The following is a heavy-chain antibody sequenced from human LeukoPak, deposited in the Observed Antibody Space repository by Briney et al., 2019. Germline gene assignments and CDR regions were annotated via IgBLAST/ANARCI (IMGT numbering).Heavy chain of an antibody. D-gene: IGHD2-2*01. Sequence: PGGSLRLSCAASGFAFSTNWMHWVRQAPGKGLVWVSHISTDARTITYADFVKGRFTISRDNAKNTLYLQMNSLRAEDTAVYYCASYYCSSTSCSRKGVYNWFDPWGQGTLVTVSS. CDR3: ASYYCSSTSCSRKGVYNWFDP. CDR2: ISTDARTI. J-gene: IGHJ5*02. CDR1: GFAFSTNW. V-gene: IGHV3-74*01.